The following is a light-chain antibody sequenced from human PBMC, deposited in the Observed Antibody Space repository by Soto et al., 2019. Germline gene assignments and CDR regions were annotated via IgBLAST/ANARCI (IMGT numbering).Light chain of an antibody. CDR3: QQLNSYPLT. CDR2: AAS. CDR1: QGISSY. J-gene: IGKJ3*01. Sequence: DIQLTQSPSFLSASVGYRVTITCRASQGISSYLAWYQQKPGEAPKLLIYAASTLQSGVPSRFSGSGSGTEFTLTISSLQPEDFATYYCQQLNSYPLTFGPGTKVDIK. V-gene: IGKV1-9*01.